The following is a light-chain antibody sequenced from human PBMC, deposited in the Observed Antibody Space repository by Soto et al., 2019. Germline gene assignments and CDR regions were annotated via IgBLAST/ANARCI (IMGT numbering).Light chain of an antibody. CDR3: QQSYSTPYT. Sequence: DLQMTQSPSSLSASIGDRVTITCRASQSISTYLNWYQQKLGKVPKLLIYAASSLQSGVPSRFSGSGSGTDFTLTISSLQPEDFATYYCQQSYSTPYTFGQGTKLAIK. J-gene: IGKJ2*01. V-gene: IGKV1-39*01. CDR1: QSISTY. CDR2: AAS.